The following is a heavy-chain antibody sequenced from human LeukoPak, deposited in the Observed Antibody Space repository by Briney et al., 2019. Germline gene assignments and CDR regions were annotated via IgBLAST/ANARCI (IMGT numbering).Heavy chain of an antibody. J-gene: IGHJ5*02. Sequence: GSVKVSCKASGYTFTSYDINWVRQATGQGLEWMGWMNPNSGNTGYAQKFQGRVTMTRNTPISTAYMELGSLRSEDTAVHYCARGLVVYNWFDPWGQGTLVTVSS. CDR2: MNPNSGNT. V-gene: IGHV1-8*01. D-gene: IGHD6-6*01. CDR1: GYTFTSYD. CDR3: ARGLVVYNWFDP.